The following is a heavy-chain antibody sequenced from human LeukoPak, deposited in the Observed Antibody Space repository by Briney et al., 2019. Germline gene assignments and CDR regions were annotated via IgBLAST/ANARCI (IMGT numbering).Heavy chain of an antibody. CDR2: MNPNSGNT. CDR1: GYTFTTCD. CDR3: TRGPSGRRDY. D-gene: IGHD6-19*01. Sequence: ASVKVSCKASGYTFTTCDISWVRQATGQGLEWLGWMNPNSGNTGYAQSFQGRVTMTRGTSISTAYMELSNLRSEDTAIYYCTRGPSGRRDYWGQGTLVTVSS. V-gene: IGHV1-8*01. J-gene: IGHJ4*02.